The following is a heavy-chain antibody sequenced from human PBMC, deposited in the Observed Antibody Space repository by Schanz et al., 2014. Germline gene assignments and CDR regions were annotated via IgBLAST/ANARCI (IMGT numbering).Heavy chain of an antibody. CDR2: ISSTSTYL. J-gene: IGHJ4*02. CDR1: GFTFSSYT. D-gene: IGHD5-18*01. CDR3: AREEGYGYGPGAFDI. Sequence: EVQLVESGGGLVKPGGSLRLSCAASGFTFSSYTMKWVRQAPGKGLEWVSSISSTSTYLYYADSVKGRFTISRDNSKNTLSLQMNSLRAEDTAVYYCAREEGYGYGPGAFDIWGQGTLVTVSS. V-gene: IGHV3-21*01.